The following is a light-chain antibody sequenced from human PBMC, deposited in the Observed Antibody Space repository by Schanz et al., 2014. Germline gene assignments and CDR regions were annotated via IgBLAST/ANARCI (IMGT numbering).Light chain of an antibody. CDR1: QNVGGN. Sequence: ETVMTQSPATLSVSPGERVTLSCRASQNVGGNLAWYQQKPGQAPRLLFWRASTRATGIPARFSGSGSGTEFTLTISSLQSEDFAVYYCHQFNNWPLTFGPGTRVDFK. V-gene: IGKV3-15*01. J-gene: IGKJ3*01. CDR2: RAS. CDR3: HQFNNWPLT.